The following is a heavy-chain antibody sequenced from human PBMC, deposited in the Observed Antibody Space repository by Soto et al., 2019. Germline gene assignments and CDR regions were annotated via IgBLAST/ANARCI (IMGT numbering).Heavy chain of an antibody. J-gene: IGHJ5*01. D-gene: IGHD5-18*01. CDR2: LSGSGGTT. V-gene: IGHV3-23*01. CDR3: AEDAGSYGPDWSDS. Sequence: EVQLLESGGGLVQPGGSLRLYCAASGFTFSSYAMSWVRQTPGKGLEWVSTLSGSGGTTDYADSVKGQFTISTNNSKSTMYRQMNSLRAEDTAVEYCAEDAGSYGPDWSDSWGQGTLVTVSS. CDR1: GFTFSSYA.